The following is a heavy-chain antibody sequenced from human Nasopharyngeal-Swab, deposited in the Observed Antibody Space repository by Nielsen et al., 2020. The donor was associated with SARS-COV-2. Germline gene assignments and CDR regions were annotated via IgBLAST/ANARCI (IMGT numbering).Heavy chain of an antibody. CDR2: ISYDGSNK. V-gene: IGHV3-30*18. J-gene: IGHJ2*01. CDR1: GFTFSSYG. Sequence: GESLKISCAASGFTFSSYGMHWVRQAPGKGLEWVAVISYDGSNKYYADSVKGRFTISRDNSKNTLYLQMNSLRAEGTAVYYCAKDSVIFDYSRHWYFDLWGRGTLVTVSS. D-gene: IGHD3/OR15-3a*01. CDR3: AKDSVIFDYSRHWYFDL.